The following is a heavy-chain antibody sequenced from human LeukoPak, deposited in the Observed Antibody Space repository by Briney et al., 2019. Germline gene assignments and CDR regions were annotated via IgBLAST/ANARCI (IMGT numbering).Heavy chain of an antibody. D-gene: IGHD6-13*01. CDR1: GYTFTSYG. CDR2: ISAYNGNT. J-gene: IGHJ6*04. CDR3: ARAPLLSAAGLLDV. V-gene: IGHV1-18*04. Sequence: ASVKVSCKASGYTFTSYGISWVRQAPGQGLEWMGWISAYNGNTNYAQKLQGRVTVTTDTSTSTAYMELRSLRSDDTAVYYCARAPLLSAAGLLDVWGKGTTVTVSS.